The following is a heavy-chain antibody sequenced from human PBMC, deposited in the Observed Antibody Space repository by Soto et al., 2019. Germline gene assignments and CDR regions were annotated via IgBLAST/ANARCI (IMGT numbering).Heavy chain of an antibody. J-gene: IGHJ4*02. CDR1: GGSITTGGYY. CDR2: RYYSEST. V-gene: IGHV4-31*03. CDR3: ARTKCSGGSCYSWSLDY. D-gene: IGHD2-15*01. Sequence: SETLSLTCTVSGGSITTGGYYWSWIRQLPGKGLEWIGHRYYSESTYYNPSLKSRVTISLDTSKNQFSLKLSFVTAADTAMYYCARTKCSGGSCYSWSLDYWGQGTPVTVSS.